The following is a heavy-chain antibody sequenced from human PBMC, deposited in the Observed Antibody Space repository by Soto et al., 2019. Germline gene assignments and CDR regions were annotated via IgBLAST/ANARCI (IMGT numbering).Heavy chain of an antibody. D-gene: IGHD3-3*01. CDR1: GYTFTSYD. CDR2: MNPNSGNT. V-gene: IGHV1-8*01. Sequence: ASVKVSCKGSGYTFTSYDINWVRQATGQGLEWMGWMNPNSGNTGYAQKFQGRVTMTRNTSISTAYMELSSLRSEDTAVYYCARGPITIFGVVIRYYYYGMDVWGQGTTVTVSS. J-gene: IGHJ6*02. CDR3: ARGPITIFGVVIRYYYYGMDV.